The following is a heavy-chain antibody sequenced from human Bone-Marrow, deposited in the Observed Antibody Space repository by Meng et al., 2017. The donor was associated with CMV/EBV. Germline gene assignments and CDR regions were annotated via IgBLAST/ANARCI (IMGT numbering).Heavy chain of an antibody. V-gene: IGHV3-23*01. CDR3: AKGLDTGTVTTWGDH. D-gene: IGHD4-17*01. Sequence: SGFPFRAYAMAWVRQAPGKGLEWVSVITASGANSFYSDAVKGRFTVSRDNTNGTLDLQMNSLRAQDTAIYYCAKGLDTGTVTTWGDHWGQGALVTVSS. CDR1: GFPFRAYA. CDR2: ITASGANS. J-gene: IGHJ4*02.